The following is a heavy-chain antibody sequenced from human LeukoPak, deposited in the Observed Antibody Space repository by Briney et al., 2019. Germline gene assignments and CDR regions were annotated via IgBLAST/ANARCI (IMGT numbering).Heavy chain of an antibody. D-gene: IGHD6-13*01. J-gene: IGHJ3*02. CDR1: GFTFSSYE. Sequence: GGSLRLSCAASGFTFSSYEMNWVRQAPGKGLEWVSHISNGDGTIKYADSVRGRFTISRDNAKNSLYLQMDSLRVEDTAVYYCARVGYSRTWHSGSAFDIWGQGTMVTVSS. V-gene: IGHV3-48*03. CDR2: ISNGDGTI. CDR3: ARVGYSRTWHSGSAFDI.